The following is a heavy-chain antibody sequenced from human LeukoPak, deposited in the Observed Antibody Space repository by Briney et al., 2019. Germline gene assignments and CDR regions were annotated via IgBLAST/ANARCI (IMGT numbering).Heavy chain of an antibody. CDR1: GFTFSSYS. Sequence: GGSLRLSCAASGFTFSSYSMTWVRQAPGKGLEWVSSISSSSSYIYYADSVKGRFTISRDNAKNSLYLQMNSLRAEDTAVYYCARSSAVVVSHSGYFDYWGQGTLVTVSS. J-gene: IGHJ4*02. CDR2: ISSSSSYI. V-gene: IGHV3-21*01. CDR3: ARSSAVVVSHSGYFDY. D-gene: IGHD2-15*01.